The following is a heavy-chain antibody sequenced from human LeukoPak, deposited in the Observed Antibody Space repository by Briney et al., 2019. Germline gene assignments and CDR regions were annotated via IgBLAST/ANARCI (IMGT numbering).Heavy chain of an antibody. CDR2: ISYDGNGK. V-gene: IGHV3-30*03. J-gene: IGHJ4*02. Sequence: GGSLRLSCAASGFTFSNYGMHWVRQAPGKGLQWVAFISYDGNGKKYEDSVTGRFTISRDNLKNTLFLQMDSLRAEDTALYYCVREVPSGRWYPSGYWGQGTLVSVSS. CDR1: GFTFSNYG. D-gene: IGHD6-13*01. CDR3: VREVPSGRWYPSGY.